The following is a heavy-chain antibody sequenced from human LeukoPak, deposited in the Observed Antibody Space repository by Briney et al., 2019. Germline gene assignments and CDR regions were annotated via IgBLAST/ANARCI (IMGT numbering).Heavy chain of an antibody. CDR1: GFTFSSYA. V-gene: IGHV3-23*01. CDR3: AKGERHISSYYYGSGSPHYFDY. J-gene: IGHJ4*02. Sequence: GGSLRLSCAASGFTFSSYAMSWVRQAPGKGLEWVSAISGSGGSTYYADSEKGRFTISRDNSKNTLYLQMNSLRAEDTAVYYCAKGERHISSYYYGSGSPHYFDYWGQGTLVTVSS. CDR2: ISGSGGST. D-gene: IGHD3-10*01.